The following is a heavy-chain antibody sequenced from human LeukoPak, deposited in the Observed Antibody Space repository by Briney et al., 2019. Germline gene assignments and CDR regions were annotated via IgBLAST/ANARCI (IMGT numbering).Heavy chain of an antibody. J-gene: IGHJ3*01. CDR1: GYTFSNYD. CDR3: ARAAYCGDGGCRGGSAFDV. D-gene: IGHD2-21*01. Sequence: ASVKVSCKTSGYTFSNYDIYWVRQAAGQGVECMGWISGYTGDTKYAQILQGRFTVTTDTSTSTAYMELRSLTYDDTAVYYCARAAYCGDGGCRGGSAFDVWGQGTMVTVSS. CDR2: ISGYTGDT. V-gene: IGHV1-18*01.